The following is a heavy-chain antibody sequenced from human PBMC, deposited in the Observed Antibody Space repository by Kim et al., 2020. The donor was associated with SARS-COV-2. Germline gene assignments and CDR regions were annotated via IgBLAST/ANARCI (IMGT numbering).Heavy chain of an antibody. J-gene: IGHJ4*02. CDR3: AIYPPMAYCGGDCYSDEDY. V-gene: IGHV1-69*13. D-gene: IGHD2-21*02. CDR2: IIPIFGTA. CDR1: GGTFSSYA. Sequence: SVKVSCKASGGTFSSYAISWVRQAPGQGLEWMGGIIPIFGTANYAQKFQGRVTITADESTSTAYMELSSLRSEDTAVYYCAIYPPMAYCGGDCYSDEDYWGQGTLVTVSS.